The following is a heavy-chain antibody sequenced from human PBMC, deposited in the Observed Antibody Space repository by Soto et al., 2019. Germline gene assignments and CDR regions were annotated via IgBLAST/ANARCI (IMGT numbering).Heavy chain of an antibody. D-gene: IGHD2-2*01. CDR2: INPSGGST. V-gene: IGHV1-46*01. J-gene: IGHJ6*02. Sequence: ASVKVSCKASGYTFTGYYMHWVRQAPGQGLEWMGIINPSGGSTSYAQKFQGRVTMTRDTSTSTVYMELSSLRSEDTAVYYCARPSYCSSTSCLYYYGMDVWGQGTTVTVSS. CDR1: GYTFTGYY. CDR3: ARPSYCSSTSCLYYYGMDV.